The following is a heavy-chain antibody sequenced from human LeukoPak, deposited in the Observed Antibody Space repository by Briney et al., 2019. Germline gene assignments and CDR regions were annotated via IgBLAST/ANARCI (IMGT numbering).Heavy chain of an antibody. D-gene: IGHD2-2*01. CDR2: IYPDDSDT. CDR1: GYSFTNYW. V-gene: IGHV5-51*01. Sequence: GESLKISCEGSGYSFTNYWIGWVRQMPGKGLEWMGIIYPDDSDTRYSPSFQGQVTISADKSIGTAYLQWSSLKASDTVMYYCAIGGDSSTSCYRCFNYWGQGTLVTDSS. J-gene: IGHJ4*02. CDR3: AIGGDSSTSCYRCFNY.